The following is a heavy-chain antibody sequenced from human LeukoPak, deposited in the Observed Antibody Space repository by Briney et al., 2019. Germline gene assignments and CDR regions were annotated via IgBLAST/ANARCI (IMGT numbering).Heavy chain of an antibody. J-gene: IGHJ4*02. D-gene: IGHD2-21*02. CDR2: IYSGGST. CDR1: GFTVSSNY. Sequence: TGGSLRLSCAASGFTVSSNYMRWVRQAPGKGLEWVSVIYSGGSTYYADSVKGRFTISRDNSKNTLYLQMNSLRAEDTAVYYCASPPHCGGDCYGELGYWGQGTLVTVSS. CDR3: ASPPHCGGDCYGELGY. V-gene: IGHV3-53*01.